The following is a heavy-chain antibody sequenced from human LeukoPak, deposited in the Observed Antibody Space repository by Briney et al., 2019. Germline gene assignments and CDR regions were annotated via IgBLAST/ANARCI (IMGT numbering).Heavy chain of an antibody. CDR1: GYSISSGYC. V-gene: IGHV4-38-2*02. D-gene: IGHD4-23*01. CDR3: ARQDYGGNSWNYYGMDV. J-gene: IGHJ6*02. Sequence: SETLSLTCTVSGYSISSGYCWGWIRQPPGKGLEWIGSIYHSGSTYYNPSLKSRVTISVDTSKNQFSLKLSSVTAADTAVYYCARQDYGGNSWNYYGMDVWGQGTTVTVSS. CDR2: IYHSGST.